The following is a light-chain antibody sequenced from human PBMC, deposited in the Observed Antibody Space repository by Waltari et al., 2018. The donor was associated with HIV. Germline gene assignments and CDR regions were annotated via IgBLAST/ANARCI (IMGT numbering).Light chain of an antibody. CDR1: SSNIGTNY. CDR2: MNK. V-gene: IGLV1-47*01. J-gene: IGLJ3*02. CDR3: AAWDDSLSGWV. Sequence: QSVLTQPPSASGTPGQRVTISCSGSSSNIGTNYVYWYHQLPGTAPKILIYMNKQRPSGVPDRFSGSKSGTSASLAISGLRSEDEADYYCAAWDDSLSGWVFGGGTKLTVL.